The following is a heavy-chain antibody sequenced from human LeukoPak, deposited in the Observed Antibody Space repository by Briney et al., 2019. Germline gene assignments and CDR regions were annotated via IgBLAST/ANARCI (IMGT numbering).Heavy chain of an antibody. V-gene: IGHV4-61*02. CDR2: IYTSGST. CDR1: GGSISSGSYY. J-gene: IGHJ4*02. Sequence: SQTLSLTCTVSGGSISSGSYYWSWIRQPAGKGLEWIGRIYTSGSTNYNPSLKSRVTISVDTSKNQFSLKLSSVTAADTAMYYCARFESGYFDYWGQGTLVTVSS. CDR3: ARFESGYFDY.